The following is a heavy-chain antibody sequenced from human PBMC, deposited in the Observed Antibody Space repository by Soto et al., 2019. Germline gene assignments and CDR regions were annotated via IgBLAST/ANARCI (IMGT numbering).Heavy chain of an antibody. CDR2: IYPNDADT. CDR3: ARVPSVVTPGNDYFGVDV. CDR1: GYSFTYYW. Sequence: LGDSLKISCKGCGYSFTYYWIAWVRQRPGKDLEWMGIIYPNDADTRYNPSFQGQVTISADKSISTAYLQWTSLKTSDTAMYYCARVPSVVTPGNDYFGVDVWGQGTTVTVS. D-gene: IGHD2-2*01. V-gene: IGHV5-51*01. J-gene: IGHJ6*02.